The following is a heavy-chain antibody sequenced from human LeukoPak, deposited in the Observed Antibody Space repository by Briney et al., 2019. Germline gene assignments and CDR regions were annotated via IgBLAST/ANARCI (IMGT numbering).Heavy chain of an antibody. CDR1: GGSISSGGYS. V-gene: IGHV4-30-2*01. J-gene: IGHJ3*02. CDR3: ARESYYDSSGYRMVGAFDI. D-gene: IGHD3-22*01. CDR2: IYHSGST. Sequence: SETLSLTCAVSGGSISSGGYSWSWLRQPPGKGLEWIGYIYHSGSTYYNPSLKSRVTISVDRSKNQFSLRLSSVTAADTAVYYCARESYYDSSGYRMVGAFDIWGQGTMVTVSS.